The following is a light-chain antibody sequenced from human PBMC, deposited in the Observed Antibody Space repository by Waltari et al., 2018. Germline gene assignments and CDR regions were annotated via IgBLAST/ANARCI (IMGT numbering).Light chain of an antibody. Sequence: SYVLTQPPSVSVAPGKPASITCGGNNIERKSVHWYQQKPGQAPLLVISYDSDRPSGIPERFSGSNSGNTATLTISRVEAGDEADYYCQVWDANTDPGVFGTGTEVTVL. CDR3: QVWDANTDPGV. CDR1: NIERKS. V-gene: IGLV3-21*04. J-gene: IGLJ1*01. CDR2: YDS.